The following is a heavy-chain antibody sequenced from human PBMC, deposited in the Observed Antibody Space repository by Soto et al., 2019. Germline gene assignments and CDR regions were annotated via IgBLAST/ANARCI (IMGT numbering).Heavy chain of an antibody. Sequence: ASVKVSCKASGYTFTSYYMHWVRQAPGQGLEWMGIINPSGGSTSYAQKFQGRVTMTRDTSTSTVYMELSSLRSEDTAVYYCARAFYDILTGYFLGGMDVWGQGTTVTVS. CDR1: GYTFTSYY. J-gene: IGHJ6*02. CDR2: INPSGGST. D-gene: IGHD3-9*01. V-gene: IGHV1-46*01. CDR3: ARAFYDILTGYFLGGMDV.